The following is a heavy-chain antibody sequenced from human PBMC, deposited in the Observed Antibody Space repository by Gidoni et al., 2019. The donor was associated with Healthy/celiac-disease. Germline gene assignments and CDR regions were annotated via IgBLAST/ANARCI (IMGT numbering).Heavy chain of an antibody. J-gene: IGHJ5*02. V-gene: IGHV4-39*01. CDR1: GGSISSSRYY. D-gene: IGHD4-17*01. CDR3: ARSGDYVNWFDP. Sequence: QLQLQESGPGLVKPSETLSLTCTVSGGSISSSRYYWGWIRQPPGKGLEWIGSIYYSGSTYYNPSLKSRVTISVDTSKNQFSLKLSSVTAEETAVYYCARSGDYVNWFDPWCQGTLGTVSS. CDR2: IYYSGST.